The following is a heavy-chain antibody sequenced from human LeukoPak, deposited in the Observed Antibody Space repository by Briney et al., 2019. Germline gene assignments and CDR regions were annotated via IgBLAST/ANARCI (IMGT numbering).Heavy chain of an antibody. V-gene: IGHV4-39*07. Sequence: ASVKLSFTGTGSGGSISSSSYYWGWIRQPPGKGLEWSGSIYYSGSTYYNPSIKSQVPISVDPSKNQFSLKLSSVTAADTAVYYCASTKEETYYYDTTGAFDIWGQGTMVTVSS. D-gene: IGHD3-22*01. CDR2: IYYSGST. J-gene: IGHJ3*02. CDR3: ASTKEETYYYDTTGAFDI. CDR1: GGSISSSSYY.